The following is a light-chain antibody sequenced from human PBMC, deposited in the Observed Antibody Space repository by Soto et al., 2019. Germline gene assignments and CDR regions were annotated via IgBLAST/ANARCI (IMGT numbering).Light chain of an antibody. J-gene: IGLJ3*02. CDR2: GNS. V-gene: IGLV1-40*01. CDR3: QSYDSSLSGSV. CDR1: SSNIGAGYD. Sequence: QSALTQPPSVSGAPGQRVTISCTGSSSNIGAGYDVHWYQQLPGTAPKLLIYGNSNRPSGVPDRFSGSKSGTSASLAITGRQAEDEADDYCQSYDSSLSGSVFGGGTKLTVL.